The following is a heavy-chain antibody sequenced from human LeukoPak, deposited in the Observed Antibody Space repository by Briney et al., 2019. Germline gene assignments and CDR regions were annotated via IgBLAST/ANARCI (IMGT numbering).Heavy chain of an antibody. D-gene: IGHD6-19*01. Sequence: GGSLRLSCAASGFTFSNAWMSWVRQAPGKGLEWVGRIKSKTDGGTTDYAAPVKGRFTISRDDSKNTLYLQMNSLKTEDTAVYYCAKDQRSIAVAGYFDSWGQGTLVTVSS. J-gene: IGHJ4*02. V-gene: IGHV3-15*01. CDR3: AKDQRSIAVAGYFDS. CDR2: IKSKTDGGTT. CDR1: GFTFSNAW.